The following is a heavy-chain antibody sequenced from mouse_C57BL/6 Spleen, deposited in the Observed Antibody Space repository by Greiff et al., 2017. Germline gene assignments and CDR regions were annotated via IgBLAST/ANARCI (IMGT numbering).Heavy chain of an antibody. J-gene: IGHJ2*01. D-gene: IGHD4-1*01. Sequence: QVQLKQSGAELVKPGASVKMSCKASGYTFTSYWITWVKQRPGQGLEWIGDIYPGSGSTNYNEKFKSKATLTVDTSSSTAYMQLSSLTSEDSAVYYCASDWLTGTRGYWGQGTTLTVSS. CDR1: GYTFTSYW. CDR2: IYPGSGST. V-gene: IGHV1-55*01. CDR3: ASDWLTGTRGY.